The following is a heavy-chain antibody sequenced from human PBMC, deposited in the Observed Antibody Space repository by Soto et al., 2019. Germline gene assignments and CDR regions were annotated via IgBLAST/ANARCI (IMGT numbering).Heavy chain of an antibody. D-gene: IGHD6-19*01. CDR1: GFTFSNYP. CDR3: AKVGCGWYYFDY. J-gene: IGHJ4*02. Sequence: PGGSLRLSCAASGFTFSNYPMSWVRQAPGKGLEWVSGMSGSGASTYYADSVKGRFTISRDNSKNTLYLQMNSLRGEDTAIYYCAKVGCGWYYFDYWGQGTLVTVSS. CDR2: MSGSGAST. V-gene: IGHV3-23*01.